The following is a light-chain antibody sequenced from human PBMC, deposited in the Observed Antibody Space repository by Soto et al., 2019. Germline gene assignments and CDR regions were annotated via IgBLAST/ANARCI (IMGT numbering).Light chain of an antibody. J-gene: IGLJ1*01. CDR2: EVI. CDR3: SSYRTGGSYV. CDR1: SSDVGGYEY. V-gene: IGLV2-14*01. Sequence: QSVLTQPASVSGSPGQSITISCTGTSSDVGGYEYVSWYRQYPGKAPKLMIYEVIDRPAGAPRRFSGSKSGNTASLTITGLQAEDEADYYCSSYRTGGSYVFGTGTKVTVL.